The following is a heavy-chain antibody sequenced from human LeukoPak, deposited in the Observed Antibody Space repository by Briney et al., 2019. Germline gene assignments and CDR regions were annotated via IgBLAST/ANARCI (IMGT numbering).Heavy chain of an antibody. Sequence: PSETLSLTCAVYGGSFSGYYWSWIRQPPGKGLEWIGEINHSGSTNYNPSLKSRVTISVDTSKNQFSLKLSSVTAADTAVYYCASSSIAVAGSDYWGQGTLVTVSS. J-gene: IGHJ4*02. CDR3: ASSSIAVAGSDY. CDR2: INHSGST. V-gene: IGHV4-34*01. D-gene: IGHD6-19*01. CDR1: GGSFSGYY.